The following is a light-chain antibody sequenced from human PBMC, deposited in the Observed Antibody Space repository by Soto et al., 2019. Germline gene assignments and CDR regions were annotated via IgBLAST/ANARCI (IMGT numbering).Light chain of an antibody. J-gene: IGKJ1*01. V-gene: IGKV3-11*01. CDR3: QQRSNWT. CDR2: DAS. Sequence: EIVLTQSPGTLSLSPGERATLSCRASQRVSSYLSWYQQKPGQAPRLLIYDASNRATGIPARFSGSGSGTDFTLTISRLEPEDFAVYYCQQRSNWTFGQGTKVDIK. CDR1: QRVSSY.